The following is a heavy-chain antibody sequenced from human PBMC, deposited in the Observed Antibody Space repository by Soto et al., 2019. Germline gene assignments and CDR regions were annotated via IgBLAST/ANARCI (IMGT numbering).Heavy chain of an antibody. Sequence: QVQLVQCGAEVKKPGASVKVSCKAYGYTFTSYAMHWVRQAPGQRLEWMGWINAGNGNTKYSQKFQGRVTITRDTAATTAYMELSSLRSEDTAVYYCARGRVVVVAAHYYYYMDVWGKGTTVTVSS. V-gene: IGHV1-3*01. D-gene: IGHD2-15*01. J-gene: IGHJ6*03. CDR2: INAGNGNT. CDR3: ARGRVVVVAAHYYYYMDV. CDR1: GYTFTSYA.